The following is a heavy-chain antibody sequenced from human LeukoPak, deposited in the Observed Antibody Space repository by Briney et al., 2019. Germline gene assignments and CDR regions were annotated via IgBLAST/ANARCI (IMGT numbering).Heavy chain of an antibody. CDR1: GGSISSYY. CDR3: ARDQGGPYYYYMDV. Sequence: SETLSLTCTVSGGSISSYYWNWIRQPAGKGLEWIGRIYTSGSTDYNPSLKSRVTVSVDTSKSQFSLKLSSVTAADTAVYYCARDQGGPYYYYMDVWGKGTTVTVSS. D-gene: IGHD3-16*01. V-gene: IGHV4-4*07. J-gene: IGHJ6*03. CDR2: IYTSGST.